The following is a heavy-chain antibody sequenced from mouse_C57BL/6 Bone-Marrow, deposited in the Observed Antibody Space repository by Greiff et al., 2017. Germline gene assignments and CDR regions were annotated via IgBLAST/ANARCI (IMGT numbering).Heavy chain of an antibody. D-gene: IGHD1-2*01. CDR2: IYPRSGNT. J-gene: IGHJ3*01. CDR1: GYTFTSYG. CDR3: ARDGYETY. V-gene: IGHV1-81*01. Sequence: VKLQESGAELARPGASVKLSCKASGYTFTSYGISWVKQRTGQGLEWIGEIYPRSGNTYYNEKFKGKATLTADKSSSTAYMELRSLTSEDSAVYFCARDGYETYWGQGTLVTVSA.